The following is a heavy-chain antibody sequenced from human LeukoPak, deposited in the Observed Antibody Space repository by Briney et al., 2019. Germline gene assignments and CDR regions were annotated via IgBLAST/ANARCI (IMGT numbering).Heavy chain of an antibody. Sequence: SETLSLTCTVSGGSISSYYWSWIRQPPGKGLEWVGYIYYGGSTNYNPSLKSRVTISVDTSKNQFSLKLSSVTAADTAVYYCARESDYTFDYWGQGTLVTVSS. CDR3: ARESDYTFDY. D-gene: IGHD4-11*01. CDR1: GGSISSYY. CDR2: IYYGGST. J-gene: IGHJ4*02. V-gene: IGHV4-59*01.